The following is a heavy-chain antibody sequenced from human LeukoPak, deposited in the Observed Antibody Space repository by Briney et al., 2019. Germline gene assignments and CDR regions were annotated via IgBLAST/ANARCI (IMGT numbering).Heavy chain of an antibody. V-gene: IGHV3-30*18. D-gene: IGHD2-15*01. CDR1: GFTFSSYG. J-gene: IGHJ6*02. CDR2: ISYDGSNK. CDR3: AKARSCSGGSCYYYYYYGMDV. Sequence: PGGSLRLSCAASGFTFSSYGMHWVRQAPGKGLEWLAVISYDGSNKYYADSVKGRFTISRDNSKNTLYLQMNSLRAEDTAVYYCAKARSCSGGSCYYYYYYGMDVWGQGTTVTVSS.